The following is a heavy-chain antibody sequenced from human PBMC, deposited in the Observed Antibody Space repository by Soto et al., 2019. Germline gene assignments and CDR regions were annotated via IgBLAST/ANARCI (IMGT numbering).Heavy chain of an antibody. CDR3: ARGRGLAARPQHLDH. J-gene: IGHJ4*02. CDR1: GFLLSGYA. Sequence: QVHLVESGGGVVQPGGSLRLSCATSGFLLSGYAMHWVRQTPGKGLEWVAVISYDGKEKYYADSAEGRFTISRESSGVTLYLQMSSLRVEDTAVYYCARGRGLAARPQHLDHWGQGTLVTVSS. D-gene: IGHD6-6*01. V-gene: IGHV3-30*04. CDR2: ISYDGKEK.